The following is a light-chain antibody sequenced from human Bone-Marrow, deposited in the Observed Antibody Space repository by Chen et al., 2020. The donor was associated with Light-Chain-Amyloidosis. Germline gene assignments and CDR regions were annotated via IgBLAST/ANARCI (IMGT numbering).Light chain of an antibody. CDR2: RDT. CDR1: DLPTKY. V-gene: IGLV3-25*03. CDR3: QSADSSGTYEVI. Sequence: SYELTQPPSVSVSPGPKARITCSGDDLPTKYAYWYQQKPGQAPVLVIHRDTERPAGIPERFSGSSSGTTATLTISGVQAEDEADYHCQSADSSGTYEVIFGGGTKLTVL. J-gene: IGLJ2*01.